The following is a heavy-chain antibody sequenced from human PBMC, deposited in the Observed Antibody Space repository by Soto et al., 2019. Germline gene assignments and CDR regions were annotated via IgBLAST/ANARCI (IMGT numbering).Heavy chain of an antibody. CDR2: IYYSGST. J-gene: IGHJ3*02. D-gene: IGHD5-12*01. CDR3: VSQSGYATDAFDI. CDR1: GGSISSYY. Sequence: SETLSLTCTVSGGSISSYYWSWIRQPPGKGLEWIGYIYYSGSTNYNPSLKSRVTISVDTSKNQFSLKLSSVTAADTAVYYCVSQSGYATDAFDIWGQGTMVTVSS. V-gene: IGHV4-59*01.